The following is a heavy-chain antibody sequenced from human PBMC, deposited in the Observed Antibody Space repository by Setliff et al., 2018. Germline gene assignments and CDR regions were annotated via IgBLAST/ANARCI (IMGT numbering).Heavy chain of an antibody. CDR1: GGSISSYY. D-gene: IGHD6-13*01. CDR2: IHYSGSP. Sequence: KASETLSLTCTVSGGSISSYYWNWIRQPPGKGLEWIGYIHYSGSPNYHPSLKSRVSTSVDTSQNQISLKLSSVTAADTAVYYCARTMYSSSWYGAFDIWGRGTMVTVSS. V-gene: IGHV4-59*01. CDR3: ARTMYSSSWYGAFDI. J-gene: IGHJ3*02.